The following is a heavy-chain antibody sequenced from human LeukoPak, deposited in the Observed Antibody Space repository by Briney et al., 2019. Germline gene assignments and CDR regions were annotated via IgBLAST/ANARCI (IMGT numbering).Heavy chain of an antibody. Sequence: GASVKVSCKASGGTFSSYAISWVRQAPGQGLEWMGGIIPIFGTANYAQKFQGRVTITTDESTSTAYVELSSLRSEDTAVYYCARGPGIAARPRGYYFDYWGQGTLVTVSS. D-gene: IGHD6-6*01. CDR1: GGTFSSYA. CDR3: ARGPGIAARPRGYYFDY. CDR2: IIPIFGTA. V-gene: IGHV1-69*05. J-gene: IGHJ4*02.